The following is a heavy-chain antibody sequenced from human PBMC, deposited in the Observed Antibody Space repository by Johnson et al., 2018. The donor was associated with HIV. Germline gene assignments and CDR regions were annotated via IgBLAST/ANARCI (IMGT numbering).Heavy chain of an antibody. CDR3: ARSGYGSGSTHDAFDI. CDR2: ISYDGSNK. D-gene: IGHD3-10*01. V-gene: IGHV3-30-3*01. J-gene: IGHJ3*02. Sequence: QVQLVESGGGVVQPGMSLRLSCAASGFTFSSYAMHWVRQAPGKGLEWVAVISYDGSNKYYADSVKGRFTISRDNSKNTLYLQMNSLRAEDTAVYYCARSGYGSGSTHDAFDIWGQGTMVTVSS. CDR1: GFTFSSYA.